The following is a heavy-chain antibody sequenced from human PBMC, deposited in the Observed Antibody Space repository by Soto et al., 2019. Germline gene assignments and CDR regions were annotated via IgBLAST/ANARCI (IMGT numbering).Heavy chain of an antibody. D-gene: IGHD3-22*01. CDR2: ISYRGST. J-gene: IGHJ5*02. CDR1: AGSITTSY. V-gene: IGHV4-59*01. Sequence: SETLSLTCTVSAGSITTSYWSWIRQPLGKALEWIGYISYRGSTNYNPSLKSRLTISIDTSKSQISLKLTSTTTADTAVYYCASSGIVGREVNTWFDPWGQGTLVTVSS. CDR3: ASSGIVGREVNTWFDP.